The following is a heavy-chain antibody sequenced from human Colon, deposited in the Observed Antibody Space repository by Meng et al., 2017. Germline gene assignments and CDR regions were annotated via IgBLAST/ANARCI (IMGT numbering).Heavy chain of an antibody. Sequence: EVQLLESGGGLVQPGGSLRLSCVASGFSFHSYAMNWVRQAPGKGLEWVSALSGGSGDYTDYADFGKGRFTISRDNSKNTLYLQMNSLRVEDTATYFCAKGLVTYSSSSFGTWGQGTLVTVSS. CDR3: AKGLVTYSSSSFGT. CDR1: GFSFHSYA. CDR2: LSGGSGDYT. V-gene: IGHV3-23*01. J-gene: IGHJ5*02. D-gene: IGHD6-13*01.